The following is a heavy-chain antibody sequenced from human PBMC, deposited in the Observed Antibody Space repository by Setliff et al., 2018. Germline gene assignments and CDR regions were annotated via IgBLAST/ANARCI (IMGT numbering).Heavy chain of an antibody. J-gene: IGHJ6*04. D-gene: IGHD1-1*01. CDR2: IRSKDYGGTS. Sequence: PGGSLRLSCRGSGFTFGDYAISWVRQAPGKGLEWVGFIRSKDYGGTSENAASVKGRFTSSRDNAKNTLDRQMNSLRAEDTAVYYCARGPWKHSAYYYYYHMDVWGKGTTVTVSS. CDR1: GFTFGDYA. CDR3: ARGPWKHSAYYYYYHMDV. V-gene: IGHV3-49*04.